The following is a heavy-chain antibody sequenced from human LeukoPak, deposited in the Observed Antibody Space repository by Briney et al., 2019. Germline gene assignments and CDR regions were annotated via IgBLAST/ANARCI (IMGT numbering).Heavy chain of an antibody. D-gene: IGHD6-13*01. Sequence: ASVKVSCKASGYTFTSYDINWVRQATGQGLEWMGWMNPNNGNTGYAQKFQGRVTMTRSTSISTAYMELSSLRSEDTAVYYCARLASSSWPLYYYYGMDVWGQGTTITVSS. CDR1: GYTFTSYD. J-gene: IGHJ6*02. CDR3: ARLASSSWPLYYYYGMDV. V-gene: IGHV1-8*01. CDR2: MNPNNGNT.